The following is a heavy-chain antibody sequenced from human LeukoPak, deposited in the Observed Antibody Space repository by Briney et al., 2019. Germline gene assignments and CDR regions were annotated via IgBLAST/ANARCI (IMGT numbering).Heavy chain of an antibody. CDR2: IYYSGKT. CDR1: GXXIXXSXXX. J-gene: IGHJ4*02. CDR3: ARLGWFGESYFDY. Sequence: SXXXTXXGXXIXXSXXXWXXIRQPPGKGLEWIGSIYYSGKTYYNPSLKSRVTISVDTSKNQFSLKLSSVTAADTAVYYCARLGWFGESYFDYWGQGTLVTVSS. V-gene: IGHV4-39*01. D-gene: IGHD3-10*01.